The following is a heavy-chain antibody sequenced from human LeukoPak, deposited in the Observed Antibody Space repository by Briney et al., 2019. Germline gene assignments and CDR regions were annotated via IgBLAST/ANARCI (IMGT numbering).Heavy chain of an antibody. CDR3: ARVFPPNWFVP. D-gene: IGHD3-10*02. J-gene: IGHJ5*02. V-gene: IGHV3-66*01. CDR2: IYSGGGA. CDR1: GFTVTSNY. Sequence: GGSLRLSCAASGFTVTSNYMSWVRQAPGKGLEWVSIIYSGGGAYYADSVKGRFTISRDNSRNTLFLQMNSLRAEDTAMYYCARVFPPNWFVPWGQGTLVTVS.